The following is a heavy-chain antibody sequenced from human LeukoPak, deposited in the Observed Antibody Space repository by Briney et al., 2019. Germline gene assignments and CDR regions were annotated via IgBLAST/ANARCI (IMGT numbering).Heavy chain of an antibody. CDR3: ARTGRYYDFWSGPFSYFDY. CDR2: INHSGST. Sequence: SEPLSLTCAVYGGSFSGYYWSWIRQPPGKGLEWIGEINHSGSTNYNPSLKSRVTISVDTSKNQFSLKLSSVTAADTAVYYCARTGRYYDFWSGPFSYFDYWGQGTLVTVSS. CDR1: GGSFSGYY. V-gene: IGHV4-34*01. J-gene: IGHJ4*02. D-gene: IGHD3-3*01.